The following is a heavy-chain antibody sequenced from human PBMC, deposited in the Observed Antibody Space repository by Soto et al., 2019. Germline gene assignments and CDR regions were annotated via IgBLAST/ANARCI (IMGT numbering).Heavy chain of an antibody. CDR3: ARHRSNSSSFSFSGLFDT. CDR1: GGSISSSSYY. CDR2: IYYSGST. J-gene: IGHJ5*02. D-gene: IGHD6-13*01. Sequence: QLQLQESGPGLVKPSETLSLTCTVSGGSISSSSYYWGWIRQPPGKGMEWIGSIYYSGSTYYTPSIKCRDTISVDTSKNQFYLKLSSVTDADTAVYYCARHRSNSSSFSFSGLFDTWGQGTLVTVSS. V-gene: IGHV4-39*01.